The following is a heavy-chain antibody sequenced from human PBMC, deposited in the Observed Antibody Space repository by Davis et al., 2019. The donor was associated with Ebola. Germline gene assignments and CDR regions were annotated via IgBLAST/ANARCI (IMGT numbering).Heavy chain of an antibody. J-gene: IGHJ4*02. V-gene: IGHV1-2*04. CDR3: ARGGGSSKRTMGY. D-gene: IGHD1-26*01. CDR1: GYPFPGSY. CDR2: INPNSGGT. Sequence: ASVKVSCKASGYPFPGSYMHWVRQAPGQGLEWMGWINPNSGGTNYAQKFQGWVTMTRDTSISTAYMELSRLRSDDTAVYYCARGGGSSKRTMGYWGQGTLVTVSS.